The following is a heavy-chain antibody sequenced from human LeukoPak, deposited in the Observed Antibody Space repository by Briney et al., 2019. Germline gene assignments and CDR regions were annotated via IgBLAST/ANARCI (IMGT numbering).Heavy chain of an antibody. CDR1: AFTFSNYA. Sequence: GGSLRLSCAASAFTFSNYAISWVRQAPGKGLEWVSTISGSGSSTYYTDSVKGRFTISRDNSKNTLYLQMNSLRAEDTAVYYCAKGSGYNSGYYNYWGQGTLVTVSS. J-gene: IGHJ4*02. D-gene: IGHD6-19*01. CDR2: ISGSGSST. V-gene: IGHV3-23*01. CDR3: AKGSGYNSGYYNY.